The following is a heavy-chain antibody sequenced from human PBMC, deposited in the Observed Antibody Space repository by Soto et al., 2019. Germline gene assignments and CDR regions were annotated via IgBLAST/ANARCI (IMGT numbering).Heavy chain of an antibody. D-gene: IGHD6-13*01. CDR1: GFTCSSYE. J-gene: IGHJ6*02. CDR2: ISSSGSTI. V-gene: IGHV3-48*03. Sequence: VGSLRLSCATSGFTCSSYEMNWVRQAPGKGLEWVSYISSSGSTIYYADSVKGRFTISRDNAKNSLYLQMDSLRAEDTAVYYCARDQEAGSFFPYYYGMDVWGQGTTVTVSS. CDR3: ARDQEAGSFFPYYYGMDV.